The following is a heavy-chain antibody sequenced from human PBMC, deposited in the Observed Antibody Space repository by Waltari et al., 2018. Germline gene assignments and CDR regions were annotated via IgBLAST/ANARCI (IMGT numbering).Heavy chain of an antibody. CDR3: AKDIGGAAAGAHFDY. CDR2: ISWDGGST. Sequence: EVQLVESGGVVVQPGGSLRLSCAASGFTFDDYAMHWARQAPGKGLEWVSLISWDGGSTYYADSVKGRFTISRDNSKNSLYLQMNSLRAEDTALYYCAKDIGGAAAGAHFDYWGQGTLVTVSS. J-gene: IGHJ4*02. V-gene: IGHV3-43D*04. D-gene: IGHD6-13*01. CDR1: GFTFDDYA.